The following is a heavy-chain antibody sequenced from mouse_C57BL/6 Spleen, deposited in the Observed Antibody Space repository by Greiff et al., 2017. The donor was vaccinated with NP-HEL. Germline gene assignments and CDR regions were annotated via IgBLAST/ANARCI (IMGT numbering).Heavy chain of an antibody. V-gene: IGHV1-82*01. CDR3: APIPSVVPHGY. CDR1: GYAFSSSW. Sequence: QVQLQQSGPELVKPGASVKISCKASGYAFSSSWMNWVKQRPGKGLEWIGRIYPGDGDTNYNGKFKGKATLTADKSSSTAYMQLSSLTSEDSAVYFCAPIPSVVPHGYWGQGTTLTVSS. J-gene: IGHJ2*01. D-gene: IGHD1-1*01. CDR2: IYPGDGDT.